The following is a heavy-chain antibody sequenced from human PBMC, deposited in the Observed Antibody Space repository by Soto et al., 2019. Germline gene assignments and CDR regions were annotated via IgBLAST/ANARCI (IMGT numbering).Heavy chain of an antibody. D-gene: IGHD2-15*01. CDR2: ISYDGSNT. J-gene: IGHJ3*02. CDR1: GFTFSSYG. Sequence: PGVALGVSCAASGFTFSSYGMHWVRRAPGKGLEWVAVISYDGSNTYYADSVKGRFTISRDNAKNTLYLQMNSLRAEDTAVYYCAGGGTVFDAFDIWGKGTMVTASS. CDR3: AGGGTVFDAFDI. V-gene: IGHV3-30*03.